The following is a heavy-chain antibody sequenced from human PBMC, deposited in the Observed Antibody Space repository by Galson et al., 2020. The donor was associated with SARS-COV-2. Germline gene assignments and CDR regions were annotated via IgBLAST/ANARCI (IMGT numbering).Heavy chain of an antibody. CDR1: GFTFSDYY. Sequence: GGSLRLSCAASGFTFSDYYMSWIRQAPGKGLEWVSYVSSSSSYTNYADSVKGRFTISRDNAKNSLYLQMNSLRAEDTAVYYCARTIVGATTRWHYYFDYGGQGTLVTVSS. CDR3: ARTIVGATTRWHYYFDY. V-gene: IGHV3-11*06. CDR2: VSSSSSYT. D-gene: IGHD1-26*01. J-gene: IGHJ4*02.